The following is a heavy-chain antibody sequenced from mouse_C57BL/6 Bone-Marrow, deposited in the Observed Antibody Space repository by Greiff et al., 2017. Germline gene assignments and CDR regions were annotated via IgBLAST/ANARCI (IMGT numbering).Heavy chain of an antibody. CDR2: IDPETGGT. Sequence: QVQLQQSGAELVRPGASVTLSCKASGYTFTDYEMHWVKQTPVHGLEWIGAIDPETGGTAYNQKFKGKAILTADKSSSTAYMELRSLTSEDSAVYYCTIYCGKGDYAMDYWGQGTSVTVSS. D-gene: IGHD2-1*01. J-gene: IGHJ4*01. CDR3: TIYCGKGDYAMDY. CDR1: GYTFTDYE. V-gene: IGHV1-15*01.